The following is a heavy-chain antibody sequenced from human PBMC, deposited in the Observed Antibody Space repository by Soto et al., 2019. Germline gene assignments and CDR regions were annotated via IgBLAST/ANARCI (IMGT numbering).Heavy chain of an antibody. CDR3: ASNTGFYRSSSFDY. D-gene: IGHD6-6*01. J-gene: IGHJ4*02. CDR2: IYYTGDT. CDR1: GDSISNSGYY. Sequence: QVQLQESGPGLVKPSQTLSLTCSVSGDSISNSGYYWSWIRQHPGKGLEWIGHIYYTGDTYYNPSLKRRFSISVDTSKNQFSLTLRSVTATDTAVYYCASNTGFYRSSSFDYWGRGTLVTVSS. V-gene: IGHV4-31*03.